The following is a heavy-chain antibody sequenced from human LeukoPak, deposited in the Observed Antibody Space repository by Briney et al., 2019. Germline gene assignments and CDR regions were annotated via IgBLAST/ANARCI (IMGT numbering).Heavy chain of an antibody. D-gene: IGHD5-18*01. Sequence: GGSLRLSCAASGFTFSSYEMNWVRQAPGKGLEWVSYISSSGSTIYYADSVKGRFTISRDNAKNTLYLQMNSLRAEDTAVYYCAREFKERWGTAMVCCGYWGQGTLVTVSS. CDR1: GFTFSSYE. CDR2: ISSSGSTI. V-gene: IGHV3-48*03. J-gene: IGHJ4*02. CDR3: AREFKERWGTAMVCCGY.